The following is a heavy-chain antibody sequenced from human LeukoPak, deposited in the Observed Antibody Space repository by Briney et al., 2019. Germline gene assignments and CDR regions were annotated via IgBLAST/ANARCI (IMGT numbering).Heavy chain of an antibody. CDR1: GFTFSSYA. J-gene: IGHJ4*02. V-gene: IGHV3-30-3*01. Sequence: GGSLRLPCAASGFTFSSYAMHWVRQAPGKGLEWVAVISYDGSNKYYADSVKGRFTISRDNSKNTLYLQMNSLRAEDTAVYYCARDQQTVEWELLFDYWGQGTLVTVSS. D-gene: IGHD1-26*01. CDR3: ARDQQTVEWELLFDY. CDR2: ISYDGSNK.